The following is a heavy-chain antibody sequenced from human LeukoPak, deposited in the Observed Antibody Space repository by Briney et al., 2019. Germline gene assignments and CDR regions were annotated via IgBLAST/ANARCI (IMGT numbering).Heavy chain of an antibody. Sequence: ASETLSLTCTVSGGSISSYYSSWIRQPPGKGLEWIGYIYYSGSTNYNPSLKSRVAISVDTSKNQFSLKLSSVTAADTAVYYCARVTYDSSGSGFDYWGQGTLVTVSS. CDR3: ARVTYDSSGSGFDY. CDR2: IYYSGST. V-gene: IGHV4-59*01. CDR1: GGSISSYY. D-gene: IGHD3-22*01. J-gene: IGHJ4*02.